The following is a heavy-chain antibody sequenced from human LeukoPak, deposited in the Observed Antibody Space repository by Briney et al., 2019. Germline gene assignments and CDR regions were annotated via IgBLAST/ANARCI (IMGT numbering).Heavy chain of an antibody. D-gene: IGHD2-2*01. J-gene: IGHJ5*02. CDR3: AKGGYCSSSSCYYGWFDP. V-gene: IGHV3-23*01. CDR1: GFSFSSYA. CDR2: ISAGGSST. Sequence: GGSLRLSCAASGFSFSSYAMNWVRPAPGKGLEWVSTISAGGSSTYYADSVMGRFTISRDNSKNTLYLQMNSLRSEDTAIYYCAKGGYCSSSSCYYGWFDPWGQGTLVTVSS.